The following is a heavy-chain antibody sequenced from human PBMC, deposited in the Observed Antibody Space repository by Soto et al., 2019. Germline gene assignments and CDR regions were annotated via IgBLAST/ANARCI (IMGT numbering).Heavy chain of an antibody. D-gene: IGHD3-10*01. V-gene: IGHV1-69*12. CDR2: IIPIFGTA. Sequence: QVQLVQSGAEVKKPGSSVKVSCKASGGTFSSYAISWVRQAPGQGLEWMGGIIPIFGTANYAQKFQGRVMITANESTSTADMELSSLRSEDTAVYYCARGGNRVRGVRNWFDPWGQGTLVTVSS. CDR3: ARGGNRVRGVRNWFDP. CDR1: GGTFSSYA. J-gene: IGHJ5*02.